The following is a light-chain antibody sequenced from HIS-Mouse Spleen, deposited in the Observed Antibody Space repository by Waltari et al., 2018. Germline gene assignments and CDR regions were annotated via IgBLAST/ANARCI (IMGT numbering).Light chain of an antibody. J-gene: IGLJ2*01. CDR2: EDS. V-gene: IGLV3-10*01. CDR1: ALPKKY. Sequence: SYELTQPPSVSVSPGQTARITCSGDALPKKYAYWYQQKAGQAPVPVIYEDSKRPSGIPERFAGSSSGTRATLTISGAQVEDEADYYCYSTDSSGNHRVFGGGTKLTVL. CDR3: YSTDSSGNHRV.